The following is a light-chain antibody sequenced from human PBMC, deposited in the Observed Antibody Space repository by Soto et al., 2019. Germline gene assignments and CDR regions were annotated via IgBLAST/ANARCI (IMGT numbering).Light chain of an antibody. V-gene: IGLV2-11*01. CDR2: DVT. J-gene: IGLJ3*02. CDR3: CSYAGFYTLL. CDR1: SSDVGGHNY. Sequence: QSALTQPRSVSGSPAQSVTISCTGTSSDVGGHNYVSWYQQHPGEAPKLMIYDVTRRPSGVPDRFSGSKSGNAASLTISGLQAEDEADYYCCSYAGFYTLLFGGGTKLTVL.